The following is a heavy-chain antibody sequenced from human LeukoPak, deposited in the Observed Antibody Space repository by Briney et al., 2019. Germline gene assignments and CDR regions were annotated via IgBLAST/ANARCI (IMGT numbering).Heavy chain of an antibody. V-gene: IGHV3-15*01. J-gene: IGHJ4*02. Sequence: PGGSLRLSCAASGFTFSGPWMSWVRQAPGKGLEWVGRIRSKTDGGTADYAAPVKDRIIISRDDSKNTLYLQMNSLKNEDTAVYYCTTGTYWGQGTLVTVSS. CDR2: IRSKTDGGTA. CDR1: GFTFSGPW. CDR3: TTGTY.